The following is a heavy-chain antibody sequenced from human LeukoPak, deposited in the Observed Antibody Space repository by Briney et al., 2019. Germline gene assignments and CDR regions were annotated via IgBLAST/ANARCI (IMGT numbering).Heavy chain of an antibody. V-gene: IGHV3-48*04. J-gene: IGHJ4*02. CDR2: ISSSSSTI. CDR1: GFTFSSYS. Sequence: RGSLRLSCAASGFTFSSYSMNWVRQAPGKGLEWVSYISSSSSTIYYADSVKGRFTISRDNAKNSLYLQMNSLRAEDTAVYYCARDLTIAAAGHWGQGTLVTVSS. CDR3: ARDLTIAAAGH. D-gene: IGHD6-13*01.